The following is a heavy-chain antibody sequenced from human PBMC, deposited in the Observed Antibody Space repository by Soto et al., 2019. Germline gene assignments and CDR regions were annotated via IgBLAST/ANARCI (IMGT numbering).Heavy chain of an antibody. CDR1: GGGNLRDYR. D-gene: IGHD6-19*01. CDR2: IIPKLGSA. CDR3: ARDDGIAVAGTPDY. V-gene: IGHV1-18*04. J-gene: IGHJ4*02. Sequence: GASVKVSCKASGGGNLRDYRTTWVRRAPGQGLEWMGGIIPKLGSANYAQKLQGRVTMTTDTSTSTAYMELRSLRSDDTAVYYCARDDGIAVAGTPDYWGQGTLVTVSS.